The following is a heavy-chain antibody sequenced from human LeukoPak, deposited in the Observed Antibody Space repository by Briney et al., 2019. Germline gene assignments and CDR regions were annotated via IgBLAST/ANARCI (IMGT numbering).Heavy chain of an antibody. J-gene: IGHJ4*02. Sequence: SETLSLTCTVSGGSISSSSYYWGWIRQPPGKGLEWIGSIYYSGSTYYNPSLKSRVTISVDTSKNQFSLKLSSVTAADTAVYYCARLEMWAAAGNFDYWGPGTLVTVSS. CDR1: GGSISSSSYY. D-gene: IGHD6-13*01. CDR2: IYYSGST. CDR3: ARLEMWAAAGNFDY. V-gene: IGHV4-39*01.